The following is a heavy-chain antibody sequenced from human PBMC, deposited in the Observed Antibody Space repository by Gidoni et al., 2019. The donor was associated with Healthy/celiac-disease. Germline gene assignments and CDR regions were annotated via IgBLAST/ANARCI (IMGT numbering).Heavy chain of an antibody. V-gene: IGHV1-69*06. CDR2: IIPIFGTA. J-gene: IGHJ2*01. CDR1: GGTFSRYA. D-gene: IGHD3-22*01. CDR3: ARTADSSGYQYWYFDL. Sequence: QVQLVQSGAAVKKPGSSVQVSCKASGGTFSRYAISWVRQAPGQGLEWMGGIIPIFGTANYAQKFQGRVTITADKSTSTAYMELSSLRSEDTAVYYCARTADSSGYQYWYFDLWGRGTLVTVSS.